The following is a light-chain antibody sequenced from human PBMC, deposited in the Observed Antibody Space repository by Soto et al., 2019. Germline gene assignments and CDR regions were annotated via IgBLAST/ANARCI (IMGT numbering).Light chain of an antibody. CDR1: QSLRSSS. CDR3: HQYGSSPFT. V-gene: IGKV3-20*01. Sequence: EIVLTQSPGTLSLSPGERATLSCRASQSLRSSSLAWYQQRPGQAPRLLIYAASSRATGIPDRFSGSGSGTDFTLTISRLEPEDFEVYYCHQYGSSPFTFGPGTKVHI. CDR2: AAS. J-gene: IGKJ3*01.